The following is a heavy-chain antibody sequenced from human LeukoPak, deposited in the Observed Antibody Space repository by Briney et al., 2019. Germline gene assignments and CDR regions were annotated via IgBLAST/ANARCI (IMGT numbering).Heavy chain of an antibody. CDR1: GGTFSSYA. CDR3: ARYSYDSSGYFSQDALDI. D-gene: IGHD3-22*01. J-gene: IGHJ3*02. Sequence: SVKVSCKASGGTFSSYAISWVRQAPGQGLEWMGGIIPIFGTANYAQKFQGRVTITTDESTSTAYMELSSLRSEDTAVYYCARYSYDSSGYFSQDALDIWGQGTMVTVSS. V-gene: IGHV1-69*05. CDR2: IIPIFGTA.